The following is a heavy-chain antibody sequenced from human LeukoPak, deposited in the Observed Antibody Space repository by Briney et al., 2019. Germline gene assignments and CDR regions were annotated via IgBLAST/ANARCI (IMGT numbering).Heavy chain of an antibody. CDR2: ISAYNGNT. Sequence: ASVKVSCKASGYAFTRHGINWVRQAPGQGLEWMGWISAYNGNTNYAQKPQGRVTMTTDTSTSTAYMELRSLRSDDTAMYYCARDRSSWQNWFDPWGQGTLVTVSS. V-gene: IGHV1-18*01. CDR1: GYAFTRHG. CDR3: ARDRSSWQNWFDP. J-gene: IGHJ5*02. D-gene: IGHD6-13*01.